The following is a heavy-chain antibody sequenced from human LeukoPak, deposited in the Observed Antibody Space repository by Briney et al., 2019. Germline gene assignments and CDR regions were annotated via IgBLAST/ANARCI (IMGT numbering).Heavy chain of an antibody. V-gene: IGHV3-23*01. J-gene: IGHJ4*02. CDR2: IACSDQST. CDR3: ARGVYLSLDY. D-gene: IGHD2/OR15-2a*01. CDR1: GFIFNTNG. Sequence: GGSLRLSCAISGFIFNTNGMNWVSQSPGKGMERLSSIACSDQSTYYAHSVKVRFAISRDNSKNTVFLHMNSLRVEDTAVYYCARGVYLSLDYWGQGTPVTVSS.